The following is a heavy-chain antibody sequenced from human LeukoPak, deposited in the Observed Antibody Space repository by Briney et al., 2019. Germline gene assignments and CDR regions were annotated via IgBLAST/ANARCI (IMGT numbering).Heavy chain of an antibody. Sequence: PSETLSLTCTVSGGSISSYYWSWIRQPPGKGLEWIGYIYYSGSTNYNPSLKSRVTISVDTSKNQFSLKLSSVTAADTAVYYCARGGSGTTGEVKFDPWGQGILVTVSS. CDR1: GGSISSYY. CDR3: ARGGSGTTGEVKFDP. D-gene: IGHD3-10*01. V-gene: IGHV4-59*01. CDR2: IYYSGST. J-gene: IGHJ5*02.